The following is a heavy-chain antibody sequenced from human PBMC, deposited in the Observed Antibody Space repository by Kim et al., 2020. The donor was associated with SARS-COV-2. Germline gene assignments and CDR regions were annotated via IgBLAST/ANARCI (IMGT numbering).Heavy chain of an antibody. CDR1: RFTFNNYW. J-gene: IGHJ6*01. CDR2: ISSDGSIT. CDR3: ERGFLSDVLDV. V-gene: IGHV3-74*01. Sequence: GGSLRLSCAVSRFTFNNYWINWVSHAPGKWLVWVSRISSDGSITNYADSVKGRFTMSRDNAANTLYLQMNSLRAEDTAVYYCERGFLSDVLDVWVQETTVTVSS. D-gene: IGHD3-16*01.